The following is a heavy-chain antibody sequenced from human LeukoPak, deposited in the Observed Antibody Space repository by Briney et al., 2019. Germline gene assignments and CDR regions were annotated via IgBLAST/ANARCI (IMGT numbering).Heavy chain of an antibody. CDR1: GYTLTKVS. CDR2: FDPEDGET. V-gene: IGHV1-24*01. D-gene: IGHD2-15*01. Sequence: ASVKVSCKVSGYTLTKVSMHWLRQAPGKGLEWMGGFDPEDGETIYAQKFQGRITMTEDTSPDTAYMELNSLRSGDTAVYYCATSRLPRAFFDFWGQGTLVTVSS. J-gene: IGHJ4*02. CDR3: ATSRLPRAFFDF.